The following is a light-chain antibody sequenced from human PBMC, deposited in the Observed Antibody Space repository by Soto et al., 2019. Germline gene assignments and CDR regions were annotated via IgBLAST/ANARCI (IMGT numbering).Light chain of an antibody. Sequence: LLTQSPATLSLSPGESATRSCRASQTVSSQLAWYQQKPGQAPRLLIYDASKRATGVPGRFSGSGSGTDFTLTISSLEPDDFGVYYCQQRSSWPTFGQGTKV. J-gene: IGKJ1*01. V-gene: IGKV3-11*01. CDR1: QTVSSQ. CDR3: QQRSSWPT. CDR2: DAS.